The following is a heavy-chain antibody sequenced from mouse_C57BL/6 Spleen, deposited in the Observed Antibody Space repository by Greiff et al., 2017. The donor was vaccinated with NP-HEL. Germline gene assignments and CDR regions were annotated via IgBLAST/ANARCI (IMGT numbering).Heavy chain of an antibody. Sequence: VQLQQSGPELVKPGASVKIPCKASGYTFTDYNMDWVKQSHGKSLEWIGDINPNNGGTIYNQKFTGKATLTVDKSSSTAYMELRSLTSEDTAVYNCARGGYYGSSWYFDVWGTGTTVTVSS. CDR1: GYTFTDYN. CDR3: ARGGYYGSSWYFDV. J-gene: IGHJ1*03. D-gene: IGHD1-1*01. V-gene: IGHV1-18*01. CDR2: INPNNGGT.